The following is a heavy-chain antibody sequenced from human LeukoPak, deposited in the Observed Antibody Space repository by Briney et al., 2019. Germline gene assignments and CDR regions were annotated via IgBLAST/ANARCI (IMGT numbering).Heavy chain of an antibody. CDR2: IIPIFGTA. Sequence: SVKVSCKASGGTFSSYAISWVRQAPGQGLEWMGGIIPIFGTANYAQKFQGRVTITTDESTSTAYMELSSLRSEDTAVYYCARTYYYDSAGYLGLFYWGQGTLVTVSS. D-gene: IGHD3-22*01. CDR1: GGTFSSYA. J-gene: IGHJ4*02. V-gene: IGHV1-69*05. CDR3: ARTYYYDSAGYLGLFY.